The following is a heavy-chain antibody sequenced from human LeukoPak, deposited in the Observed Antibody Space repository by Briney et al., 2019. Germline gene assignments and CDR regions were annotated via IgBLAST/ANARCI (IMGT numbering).Heavy chain of an antibody. Sequence: GGSLRLSCAASGFTFSYYWMHWVRQAPGKGLVWVSRINHDGTSATYADSVKGRFAISRDNAKNTLYLQVNSLRAEDSAVYYCATHILHYSGYWGQGTLVTVSS. CDR3: ATHILHYSGY. V-gene: IGHV3-74*03. D-gene: IGHD1-26*01. J-gene: IGHJ4*02. CDR2: INHDGTSA. CDR1: GFTFSYYW.